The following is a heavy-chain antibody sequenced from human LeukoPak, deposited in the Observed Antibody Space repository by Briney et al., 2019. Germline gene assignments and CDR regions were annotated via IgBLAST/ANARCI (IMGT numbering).Heavy chain of an antibody. V-gene: IGHV4-61*05. Sequence: PSETLSLTCTVSGGSISSSGYYWGWLRQPPGKGLEWIGYIYYSGSTNYNPSLKSRVTISVDTSKNQFSLKLSSVTAADTAVYYCARHLYSEFGGLDYWGQGTLVTVSS. D-gene: IGHD3-10*01. CDR2: IYYSGST. J-gene: IGHJ4*02. CDR1: GGSISSSGYY. CDR3: ARHLYSEFGGLDY.